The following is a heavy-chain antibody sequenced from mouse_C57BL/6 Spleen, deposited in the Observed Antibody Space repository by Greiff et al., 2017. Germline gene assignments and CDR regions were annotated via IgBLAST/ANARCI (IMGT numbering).Heavy chain of an antibody. CDR3: ARVYGYDVEGFAY. J-gene: IGHJ3*01. Sequence: QVQLQQSGPELVKPGASVKISCKASGYTFTDYYINWVKQRPGQGLEWIGWIFPGSGSTDYNEKFKGKATLTVDKSSSTASMLLSSLTSEDSAVYFCARVYGYDVEGFAYWGQGTLVTVSA. V-gene: IGHV1-75*01. CDR1: GYTFTDYY. CDR2: IFPGSGST. D-gene: IGHD2-2*01.